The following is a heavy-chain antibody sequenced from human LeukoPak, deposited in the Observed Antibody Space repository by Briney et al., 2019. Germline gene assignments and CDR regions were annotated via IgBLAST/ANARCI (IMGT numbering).Heavy chain of an antibody. J-gene: IGHJ4*02. Sequence: PGGSLRLSCAASGFTFINETMSWVRQAPGKGLEWVSAIGGGGGSTFYTDSVKGRFTISRDNSKNTLYLLMNSLRAEDTAVYYCAGLGSSDYYYYFDYWGQGTLVTVSS. V-gene: IGHV3-23*01. CDR3: AGLGSSDYYYYFDY. CDR1: GFTFINET. CDR2: IGGGGGST. D-gene: IGHD3-22*01.